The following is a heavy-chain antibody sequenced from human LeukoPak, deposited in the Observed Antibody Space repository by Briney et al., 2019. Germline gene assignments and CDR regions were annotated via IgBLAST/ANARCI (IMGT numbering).Heavy chain of an antibody. Sequence: SETLSLTCTVSGGSISSYYWSWIRQPPGKGLEWIGSIHYTGSTYYNPSLKSRVTISVDTSKNQFSLKVSSVTAADTVVYYCARLYSGYDPPDYWGQGTLVTVSS. CDR1: GGSISSYY. CDR3: ARLYSGYDPPDY. D-gene: IGHD5-12*01. V-gene: IGHV4-59*05. CDR2: IHYTGST. J-gene: IGHJ4*02.